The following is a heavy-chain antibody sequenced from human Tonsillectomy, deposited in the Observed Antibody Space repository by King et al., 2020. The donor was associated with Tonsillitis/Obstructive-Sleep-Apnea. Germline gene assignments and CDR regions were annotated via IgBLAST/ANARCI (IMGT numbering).Heavy chain of an antibody. V-gene: IGHV4-34*01. Sequence: VQLPQWGAGLLKPSETLSLSCAVYGGSFSGYYWSWIRQPPGKGLEWSGEINHSGSTNYNPSLKSQVTLSVDTSKNQISLKVSAVTAADTAVYYCARGTYCTTTSCYSHYMDVWGRGTTVTVSS. CDR2: INHSGST. CDR3: ARGTYCTTTSCYSHYMDV. CDR1: GGSFSGYY. D-gene: IGHD2-2*02. J-gene: IGHJ6*03.